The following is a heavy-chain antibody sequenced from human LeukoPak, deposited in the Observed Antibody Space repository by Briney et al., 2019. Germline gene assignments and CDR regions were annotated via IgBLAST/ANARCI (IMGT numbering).Heavy chain of an antibody. CDR1: GVSISSYY. CDR2: IYYSGST. D-gene: IGHD3-22*01. V-gene: IGHV4-39*07. Sequence: SETLSLTCTVSGVSISSYYWGWIRQPPGKGLEWIGSIYYSGSTYYNPSLKSRVTISVDTSKNQFSLKLSSVTAADTAVYYCARVLNLYYYDSSGSPGGNWFDPWGQGTLVTVSS. CDR3: ARVLNLYYYDSSGSPGGNWFDP. J-gene: IGHJ5*02.